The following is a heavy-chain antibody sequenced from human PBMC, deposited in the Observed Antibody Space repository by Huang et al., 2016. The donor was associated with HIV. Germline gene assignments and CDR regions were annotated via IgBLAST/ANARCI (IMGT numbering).Heavy chain of an antibody. CDR2: VYDSGTT. V-gene: IGHV4-59*02. CDR1: GDSVSSHY. J-gene: IGHJ5*02. CDR3: VRDQGRLAVGGIDNWFDP. D-gene: IGHD6-19*01. Sequence: QVRLQESGPGLVKPSETLSLSCTVSGDSVSSHYWGWIRPPPGKGLEWIGPVYDSGTTKYNPRRKSRITISVDTSKNGFSLNITSVSAADTAMYFCVRDQGRLAVGGIDNWFDPWGQGALVTVSS.